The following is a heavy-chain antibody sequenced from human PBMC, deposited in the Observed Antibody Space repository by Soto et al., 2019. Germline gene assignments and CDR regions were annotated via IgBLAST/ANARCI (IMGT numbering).Heavy chain of an antibody. CDR1: GYSFAVYW. V-gene: IGHV5-10-1*01. D-gene: IGHD3-22*01. J-gene: IGHJ4*02. CDR2: IDPSDSQT. Sequence: PWESLKISCNGSGYSFAVYWITWVRQKPGKGLEWMGRIDPSDSQTYYSPSFRGHVTISVTKSITTVFLQWSSLRASDTAMYYCARQIYDSDTGPNFQYYFDSWGQGTPVTVSS. CDR3: ARQIYDSDTGPNFQYYFDS.